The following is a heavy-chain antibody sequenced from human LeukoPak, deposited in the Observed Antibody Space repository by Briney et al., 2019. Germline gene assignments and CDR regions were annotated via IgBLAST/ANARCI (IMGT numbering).Heavy chain of an antibody. V-gene: IGHV4-61*02. J-gene: IGHJ5*02. CDR3: ARSYGSGSYPWFDP. CDR1: GGSISSGSYY. CDR2: IYTSGST. Sequence: SETLSLTXTVSGGSISSGSYYWSWIRQPAGKGLEWIGRIYTSGSTNYNPSLKSRVTMSVDTSKNQFSLKLSSVTATDTAVYYCARSYGSGSYPWFDPWGQGTLVTVSS. D-gene: IGHD3-10*01.